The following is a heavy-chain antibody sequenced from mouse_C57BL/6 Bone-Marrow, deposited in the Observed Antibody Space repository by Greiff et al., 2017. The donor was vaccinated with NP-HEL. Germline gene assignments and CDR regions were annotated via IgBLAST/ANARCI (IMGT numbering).Heavy chain of an antibody. CDR2: ISSGSSTI. Sequence: EVKVVESGGGLVKPGGSLKLSCAASGFTFSDYGMHWVRQAPEKGLEWVAYISSGSSTIYYADTVKGRFTISRDNAKNTLFLQMTSLRSEDTAMYYCARRYRELYYYAMDFWGRGTSVTVTS. V-gene: IGHV5-17*01. J-gene: IGHJ4*01. CDR1: GFTFSDYG. CDR3: ARRYRELYYYAMDF. D-gene: IGHD2-12*01.